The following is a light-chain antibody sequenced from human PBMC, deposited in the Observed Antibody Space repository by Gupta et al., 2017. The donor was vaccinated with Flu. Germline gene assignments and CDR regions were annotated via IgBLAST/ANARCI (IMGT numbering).Light chain of an antibody. J-gene: IGLJ3*02. CDR2: EVT. V-gene: IGLV2-14*01. CDR1: NSAVGGYNV. CDR3: SSYTTSRTLV. Sequence: QSALTQPASVSRPPAQSLAIPCTGSNSAVGGYNVVSWYQQYPGKATKLLIYEVTKRPSGVSYRFSGSKSGNTASLTIAGLQAEDEADYYCSSYTTSRTLVFGGGTKRTVL.